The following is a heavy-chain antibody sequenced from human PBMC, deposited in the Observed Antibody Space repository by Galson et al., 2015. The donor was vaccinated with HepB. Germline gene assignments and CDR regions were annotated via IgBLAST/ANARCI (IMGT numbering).Heavy chain of an antibody. J-gene: IGHJ4*02. CDR1: GYTFSSYN. CDR2: ISSSGSYI. V-gene: IGHV3-21*04. CDR3: AREAAERQLDVYHFDY. D-gene: IGHD6-13*01. Sequence: SLRVSCAASGYTFSSYNMNWVRQAPGKGLEWISTISSSGSYINYADTVKGRFTMSRDNAKSSVYLEMSSLRAEDTAVYYCAREAAERQLDVYHFDYWGQGTLVTVSS.